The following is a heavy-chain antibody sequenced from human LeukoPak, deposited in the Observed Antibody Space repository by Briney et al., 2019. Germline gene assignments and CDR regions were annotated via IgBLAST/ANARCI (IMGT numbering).Heavy chain of an antibody. CDR3: ARARSDILTGHPFDY. D-gene: IGHD3-9*01. J-gene: IGHJ4*02. V-gene: IGHV1-2*02. Sequence: GASVKVSCKASGYTFTTYAMNWVRQAPGQGLEWMGWINPNSGGTNYAQKFQGRVTMTRDTSISTAYMELSRLRSDDTAVYYCARARSDILTGHPFDYWGQGTLVTVSS. CDR2: INPNSGGT. CDR1: GYTFTTYA.